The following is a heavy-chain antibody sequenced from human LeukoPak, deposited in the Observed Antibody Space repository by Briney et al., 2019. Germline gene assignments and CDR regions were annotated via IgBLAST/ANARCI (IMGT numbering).Heavy chain of an antibody. CDR2: INPNSGGT. Sequence: GASVKVSYKASGYTFTGYYMHWVRQAPGQGLEWMGRINPNSGGTNYAQKFQGRVTMTRDTSISTAYMELSRLRSDDTAVYYCARDLVCSGGSCYSVYYGMDVWGQGTTVTVSS. CDR1: GYTFTGYY. V-gene: IGHV1-2*06. J-gene: IGHJ6*02. CDR3: ARDLVCSGGSCYSVYYGMDV. D-gene: IGHD2-15*01.